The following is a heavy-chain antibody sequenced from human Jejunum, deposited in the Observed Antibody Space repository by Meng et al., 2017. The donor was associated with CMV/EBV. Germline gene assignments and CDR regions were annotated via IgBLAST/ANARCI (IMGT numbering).Heavy chain of an antibody. CDR2: VYYSGSA. Sequence: VSGESMRSHYWTWIRQPPGKGLEWMGHVYYSGSATYSPFLRNRVTISVDMSKNQFSLKLRSVTAADTAMYFCARGLGHASNNSHDYWGQGTLVTVSS. CDR3: ARGLGHASNNSHDY. D-gene: IGHD1-1*01. CDR1: GESMRSHY. J-gene: IGHJ4*02. V-gene: IGHV4-59*11.